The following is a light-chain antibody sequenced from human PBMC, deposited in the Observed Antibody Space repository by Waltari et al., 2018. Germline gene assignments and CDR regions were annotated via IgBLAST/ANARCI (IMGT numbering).Light chain of an antibody. V-gene: IGKV3-15*01. CDR2: GAS. J-gene: IGKJ3*01. CDR1: HSISNN. Sequence: EIVLTQSPATLSVSPGERATLSCRASHSISNNLAWYQQKPGQAPRLLICGASARATGIPARFSGSGSGTEFTLTISSLQSEDFAIYYCQQYNNWPPVFTFGTGTKVDF. CDR3: QQYNNWPPVFT.